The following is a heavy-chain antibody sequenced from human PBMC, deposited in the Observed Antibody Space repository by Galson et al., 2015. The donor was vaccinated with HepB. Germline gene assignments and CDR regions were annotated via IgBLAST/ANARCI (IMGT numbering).Heavy chain of an antibody. V-gene: IGHV6-1*01. J-gene: IGHJ4*02. Sequence: CAISGDSVSSNSAAWNWIRQSPSRGLEWLGRTYYRSKWYNDYAVSVKSRITINPDTSKNQFSLQLNSVTPEDTAVYYCAREQLPVDTAIRYFDYWGQGTLVTVSS. CDR3: AREQLPVDTAIRYFDY. D-gene: IGHD5-18*01. CDR2: TYYRSKWYN. CDR1: GDSVSSNSAA.